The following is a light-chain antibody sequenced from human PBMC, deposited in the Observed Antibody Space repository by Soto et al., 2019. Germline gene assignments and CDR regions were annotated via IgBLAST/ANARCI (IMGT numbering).Light chain of an antibody. J-gene: IGLJ3*02. V-gene: IGLV1-40*01. CDR1: SSNIGAGYD. CDR2: GNS. CDR3: QSYDSSLSGSRV. Sequence: QPVLTQPPSVSGAPGQRVTISCTGSSSNIGAGYDVHWYQQLPGTAPKLLIYGNSNRPSGVTDRFSVSKSGTSASLAINGLQAEGEADYYCQSYDSSLSGSRVFGGGTKLTVL.